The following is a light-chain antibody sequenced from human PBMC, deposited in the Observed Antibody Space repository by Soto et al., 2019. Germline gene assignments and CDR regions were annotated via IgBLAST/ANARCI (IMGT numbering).Light chain of an antibody. CDR2: LGS. J-gene: IGKJ5*01. Sequence: DIVMTQSPLSLPVTPGEPASISCRSSQSLLHSNGYNYLDWYLQKPGQSPQLLIYLGSNRASGVPYRFSGSGSGTDCTLKISRVEAEDVGVYYCMKALQTPITFGQGTRLEIK. CDR1: QSLLHSNGYNY. V-gene: IGKV2-28*01. CDR3: MKALQTPIT.